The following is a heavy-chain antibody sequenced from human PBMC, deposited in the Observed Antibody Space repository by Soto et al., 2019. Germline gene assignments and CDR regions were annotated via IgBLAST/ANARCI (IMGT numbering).Heavy chain of an antibody. D-gene: IGHD6-19*01. V-gene: IGHV3-33*01. J-gene: IGHJ4*02. CDR3: ARDRKIIAVAGTLDY. Sequence: GGSLRLSCAASGFTFSSYGMHWVRQAPGKGLEWVAVIWYDGSNKYYADSVKGRFTISRDNSKNTLYLQMNSLRAEDTAVYYCARDRKIIAVAGTLDYWGQGTLVTVSS. CDR1: GFTFSSYG. CDR2: IWYDGSNK.